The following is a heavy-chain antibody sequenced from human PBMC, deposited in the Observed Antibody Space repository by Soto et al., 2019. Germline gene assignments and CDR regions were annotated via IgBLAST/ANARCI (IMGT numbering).Heavy chain of an antibody. Sequence: PSETLSLTCTVYGGCMSSGSYYWSWIRQHPGKGLEYIGYISYSGNTYYSPSLKSRLIISVDTSKNQFSLRLSSVTAADTAMYYCARDGLYGDYGSFYYGVDVWGQGTTVTVS. D-gene: IGHD4-17*01. J-gene: IGHJ6*02. CDR2: ISYSGNT. CDR3: ARDGLYGDYGSFYYGVDV. CDR1: GGCMSSGSYY. V-gene: IGHV4-31*03.